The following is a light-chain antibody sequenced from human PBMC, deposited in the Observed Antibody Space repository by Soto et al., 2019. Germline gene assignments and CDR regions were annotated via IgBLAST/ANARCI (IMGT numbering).Light chain of an antibody. J-gene: IGKJ3*01. V-gene: IGKV3-15*01. CDR1: QSVNSN. Sequence: EIVLTQSPATLSVSPGERATLSCRASQSVNSNLAWYQQKPGQAPRLLIYSASTRATGIPARFSGSGSGTEFTLTISSLQSEDFAVYYCQHYNHWPLTFGPGAKVDIK. CDR2: SAS. CDR3: QHYNHWPLT.